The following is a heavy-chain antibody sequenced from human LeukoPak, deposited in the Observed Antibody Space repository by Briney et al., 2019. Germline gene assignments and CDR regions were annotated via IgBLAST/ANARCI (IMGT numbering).Heavy chain of an antibody. CDR1: GYTFTDQY. V-gene: IGHV1-2*06. CDR2: MNPNSGGT. J-gene: IGHJ4*02. D-gene: IGHD1-26*01. CDR3: AREGAVSFAY. Sequence: VASVKVSCKASGYTFTDQYIHWVRQAPGQGLEWKGRMNPNSGGTNYAQNFQDRVTMTRDTSIRTAYMELSRLTSDDTAMYYCAREGAVSFAYWGQGTPVTVSS.